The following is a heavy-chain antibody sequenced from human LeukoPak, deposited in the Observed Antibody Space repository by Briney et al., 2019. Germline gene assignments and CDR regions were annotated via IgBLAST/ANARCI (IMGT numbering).Heavy chain of an antibody. D-gene: IGHD3-3*02. CDR3: AKVSIFGVVLRGYFDY. CDR1: GFTFSSYA. J-gene: IGHJ4*02. Sequence: GGSLRLSCAASGFTFSSYAMSWVRQAPGKGLEWVSAISGSGGSTYYADSVKGRFTISRDNSKNTLYLQMNSLRAEDTAVYYCAKVSIFGVVLRGYFDYWGQGTLVTVSS. V-gene: IGHV3-23*01. CDR2: ISGSGGST.